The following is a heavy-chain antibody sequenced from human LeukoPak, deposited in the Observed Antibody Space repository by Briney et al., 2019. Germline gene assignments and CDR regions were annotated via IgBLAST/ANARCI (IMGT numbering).Heavy chain of an antibody. CDR1: GYTFTSYY. J-gene: IGHJ5*02. CDR2: INPSGGST. CDR3: AREGYSSSWPEGFDP. Sequence: ASVKVSCKASGYTFTSYYMHWVRQAPGQGLEWMGIINPSGGSTSYAQKLQGRVTMTRDTSTSTVYMELSSLRSEDTAVYYCAREGYSSSWPEGFDPWGQGTLVTVSS. V-gene: IGHV1-46*01. D-gene: IGHD6-13*01.